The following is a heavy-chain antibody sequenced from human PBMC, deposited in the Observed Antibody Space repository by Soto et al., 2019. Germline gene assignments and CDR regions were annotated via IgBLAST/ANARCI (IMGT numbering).Heavy chain of an antibody. D-gene: IGHD3-22*01. V-gene: IGHV4-4*02. CDR1: GDSINNKNW. CDR2: IYHTGRS. CDR3: ARNGYDTSNHHFDP. J-gene: IGHJ5*02. Sequence: PSETLSLTCSVSGDSINNKNWWTWLRQPPGKRLEWIGDIYHTGRSSYNPSLTSRVTMSVDKSKNQFSLKLTSVTAADTAVYFCARNGYDTSNHHFDPWSQGNLVTVSS.